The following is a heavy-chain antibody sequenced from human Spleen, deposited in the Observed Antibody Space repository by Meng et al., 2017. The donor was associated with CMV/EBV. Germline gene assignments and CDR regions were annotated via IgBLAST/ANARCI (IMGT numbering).Heavy chain of an antibody. J-gene: IGHJ4*02. CDR3: ARAYCGDDYYVGQGSYYFDY. CDR2: INPNSGGT. D-gene: IGHD2-21*01. CDR1: GYTFTGFY. Sequence: ASVKVSCKASGYTFTGFYMHWVRQAPGQGLEWMGRINPNSGGTDYAQRFQGRVTMTRDTSISTAYMELSRLRSDDTAVYYCARAYCGDDYYVGQGSYYFDYWGQGTLVTVSS. V-gene: IGHV1-2*06.